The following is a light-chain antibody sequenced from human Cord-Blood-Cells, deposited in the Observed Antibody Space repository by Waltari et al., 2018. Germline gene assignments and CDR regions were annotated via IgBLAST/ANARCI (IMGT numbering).Light chain of an antibody. Sequence: SYVLTQPPSVSVAPGKTARITCGGNNIGSKSVHWYQQKPGQAPVLVIYYDSDRPSGSPGRFSGSNSGNTATLTISRVEAGDEADYYCQVWDSSSEYVFGTGTKVTVL. V-gene: IGLV3-21*04. CDR2: YDS. J-gene: IGLJ1*01. CDR3: QVWDSSSEYV. CDR1: NIGSKS.